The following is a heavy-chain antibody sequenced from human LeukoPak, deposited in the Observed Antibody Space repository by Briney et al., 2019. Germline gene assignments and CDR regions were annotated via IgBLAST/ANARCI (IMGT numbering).Heavy chain of an antibody. CDR3: ARGDDFWSGFGHYYYYYMDV. CDR1: GYTFTSYA. D-gene: IGHD3-3*01. CDR2: IIPIFGTA. J-gene: IGHJ6*03. Sequence: ASVKVSCKASGYTFTSYAISWVRQAPGQGLEWMGGIIPIFGTANYAQKFQGRVTITADKSTSTAYMELSSLRSEDTAVYYCARGDDFWSGFGHYYYYYMDVWGKGTTVTVSS. V-gene: IGHV1-69*06.